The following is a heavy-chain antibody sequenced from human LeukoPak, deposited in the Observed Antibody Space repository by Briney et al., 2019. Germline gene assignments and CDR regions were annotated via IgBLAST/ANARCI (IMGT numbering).Heavy chain of an antibody. CDR2: IYSGGST. D-gene: IGHD3-10*01. Sequence: GGSLRLSCAASGFTVSSNYMSWVRQAPGKGLEWVSVIYSGGSTYYADSVKGRFTISRDNAKNTLYLQMNSLRAEDTAVYYCAIGGLFNVGYDGELDYRGQGTLVTVSS. V-gene: IGHV3-53*01. CDR1: GFTVSSNY. CDR3: AIGGLFNVGYDGELDY. J-gene: IGHJ4*02.